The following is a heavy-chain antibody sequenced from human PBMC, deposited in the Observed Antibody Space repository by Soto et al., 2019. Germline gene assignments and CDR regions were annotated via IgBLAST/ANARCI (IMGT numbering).Heavy chain of an antibody. Sequence: GXSVKVSCKGLGYTFTSYGISWVRQAPGQGLEWMGWIRPNDGHTNYAQKFQDRVTMTRETSTTTVYVDLRSLGSDDTAVYYCAIIGSGDYSDFDYWGQGTLVTGSS. D-gene: IGHD4-4*01. CDR1: GYTFTSYG. J-gene: IGHJ4*02. CDR3: AIIGSGDYSDFDY. V-gene: IGHV1-18*01. CDR2: IRPNDGHT.